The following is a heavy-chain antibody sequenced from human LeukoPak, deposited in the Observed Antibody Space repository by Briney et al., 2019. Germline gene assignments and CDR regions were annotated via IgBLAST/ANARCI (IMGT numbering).Heavy chain of an antibody. CDR3: ARDLNGDWYFDL. V-gene: IGHV3-13*01. CDR2: IGTAGDT. Sequence: GSLRLSCAASGFTFSSYDMHWDRQATGKGLEWVSAIGTAGDTYYPGSVKGRFTISREKAKNSLYLQMNSLRAGDTAVYYCARDLNGDWYFDLWGRGTLVTVSS. J-gene: IGHJ2*01. CDR1: GFTFSSYD.